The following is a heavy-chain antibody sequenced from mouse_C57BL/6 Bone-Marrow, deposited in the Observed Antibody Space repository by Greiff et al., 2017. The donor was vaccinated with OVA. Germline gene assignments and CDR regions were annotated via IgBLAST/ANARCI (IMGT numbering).Heavy chain of an antibody. Sequence: EVQVVESGGGLVKPGGSLKLSCAASGFTFSSYAMSWVRQTPEKRLEWVATISDGGSYTYYPDNVKGRFTISRDNAKNNLYLQMSHLKSEDTAMYYCARDQATGNFDYWGQGTTLTVSS. V-gene: IGHV5-4*01. J-gene: IGHJ2*01. CDR1: GFTFSSYA. D-gene: IGHD3-2*02. CDR2: ISDGGSYT. CDR3: ARDQATGNFDY.